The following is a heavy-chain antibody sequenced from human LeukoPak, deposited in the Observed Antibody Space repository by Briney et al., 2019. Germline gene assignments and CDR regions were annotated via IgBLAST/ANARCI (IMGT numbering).Heavy chain of an antibody. CDR2: ISISSNYI. J-gene: IGHJ4*02. CDR3: ARDGGGGLDY. CDR1: GFTFSNYN. V-gene: IGHV3-21*01. D-gene: IGHD2-15*01. Sequence: GGSLRLSCAASGFTFSNYNMNWVRQAPGKGLEWISCISISSNYIYYPDSVKGRFTISRDNAKNSLYLQMNSLRAEDTAVYYCARDGGGGLDYWGQGTLVTVSS.